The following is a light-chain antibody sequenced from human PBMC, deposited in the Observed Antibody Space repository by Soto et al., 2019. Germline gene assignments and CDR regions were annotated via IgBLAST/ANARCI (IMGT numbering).Light chain of an antibody. CDR1: SSDIGDYNR. CDR3: ISYVPSTTTHWV. CDR2: EVS. J-gene: IGLJ3*02. V-gene: IGLV2-14*01. Sequence: QSVLTQPASVSGSPGQSITISCTGTSSDIGDYNRVSWYQHHPGKAPKLLIFEVSDQPSGISDRFSAFKSGNTASLIISGLQAEDEADYYCISYVPSTTTHWVFGGGTKVTVL.